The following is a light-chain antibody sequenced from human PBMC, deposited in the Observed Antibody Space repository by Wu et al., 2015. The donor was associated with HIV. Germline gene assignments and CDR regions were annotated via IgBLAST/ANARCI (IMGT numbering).Light chain of an antibody. CDR2: AAS. CDR1: QGINSY. Sequence: DIQMTQSPSSLSASVGDRVTIACRASQGINSYLAWYQQKSGEVPKLLIFAASTLQSGVPSRFSGSGSGTDFTLTISSLQPEDVATYYCTKSITVAPRTFGQGTKVGNQT. CDR3: TKSITVAPRT. V-gene: IGKV1-27*01. J-gene: IGKJ1*01.